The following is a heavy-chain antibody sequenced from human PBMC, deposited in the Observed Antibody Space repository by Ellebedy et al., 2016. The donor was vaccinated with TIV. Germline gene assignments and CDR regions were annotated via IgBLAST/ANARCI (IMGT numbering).Heavy chain of an antibody. CDR1: AITFSGHW. CDR3: ARRNDFDI. J-gene: IGHJ3*02. CDR2: IHQDGNEK. Sequence: GESLKISXAASAITFSGHWMNWVRQAPGKGLEWVANIHQDGNEKNYVDSVKGRFTISRDNAKNSLYLQMNSLRAEDTAVYYCARRNDFDIWGQGTMVIVS. V-gene: IGHV3-7*01.